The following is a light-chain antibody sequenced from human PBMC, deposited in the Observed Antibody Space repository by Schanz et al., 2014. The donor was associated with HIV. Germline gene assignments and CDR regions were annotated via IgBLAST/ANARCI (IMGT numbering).Light chain of an antibody. J-gene: IGLJ2*01. CDR3: SSYTTGSTVV. CDR2: GDS. V-gene: IGLV1-40*01. Sequence: QSVLTQPPSVSGAPGQRVTISCTGSSSNIGAGYDVHWFQQLPGTAPKLLIYGDSNRPSGVPHRFSGSKSGTSASLAITGLQAEDEAEYFCSSYTTGSTVVFGGGTKLTVL. CDR1: SSNIGAGYD.